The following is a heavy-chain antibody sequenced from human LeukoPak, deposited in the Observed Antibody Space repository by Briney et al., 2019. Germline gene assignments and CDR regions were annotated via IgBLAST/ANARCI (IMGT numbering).Heavy chain of an antibody. CDR2: ISYDGTNK. Sequence: GRSLRLSCAASGFTFSSYALHWVRQAPGKGLEWVALISYDGTNKYYADSVKGRFTISRDNSKNTMYLQMNSLRAEDTAVYYCAKLPASGGDYVYFDSWGQGTLVTVSS. J-gene: IGHJ4*02. V-gene: IGHV3-30*07. D-gene: IGHD3-16*01. CDR3: AKLPASGGDYVYFDS. CDR1: GFTFSSYA.